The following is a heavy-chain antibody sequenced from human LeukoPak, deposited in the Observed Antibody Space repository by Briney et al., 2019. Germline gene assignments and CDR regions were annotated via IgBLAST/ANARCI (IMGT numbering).Heavy chain of an antibody. CDR3: ARVGYSSGWRAPDFDH. CDR1: GFTFSRYN. Sequence: GGSLRLSCAASGFTFSRYNMDWVRQAPGKGLDWVSSITSSSNYIYYADSVKGRFTISRDNAKNSLYLQMNSLRADDTAVYYCARVGYSSGWRAPDFDHWGQGTLVTVSS. CDR2: ITSSSNYI. D-gene: IGHD6-19*01. V-gene: IGHV3-21*01. J-gene: IGHJ4*02.